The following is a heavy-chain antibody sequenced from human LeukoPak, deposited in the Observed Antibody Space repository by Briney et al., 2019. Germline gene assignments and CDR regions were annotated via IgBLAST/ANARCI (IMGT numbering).Heavy chain of an antibody. CDR1: GYTFTSYA. CDR3: ARGHDFWSPYAFYI. CDR2: INAGNGNT. J-gene: IGHJ3*02. D-gene: IGHD3-3*01. Sequence: ASVKVSCKTSGYTFTSYAIQWVRQAPGQRLEWMGWINAGNGNTKYSQKFQGRVTITRDASATTAYMELSTLRSEDTAVCYCARGHDFWSPYAFYIWGQGTMVTVSS. V-gene: IGHV1-3*01.